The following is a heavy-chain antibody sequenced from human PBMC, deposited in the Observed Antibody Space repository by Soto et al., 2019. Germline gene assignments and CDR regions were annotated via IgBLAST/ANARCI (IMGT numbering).Heavy chain of an antibody. CDR3: AHRLHASSTGRDTGIFDY. CDR2: IYWDDDK. J-gene: IGHJ4*02. D-gene: IGHD2-8*02. V-gene: IGHV2-5*02. CDR1: GFSLSTGGVG. Sequence: SGPTLVNPTQSLTLTCTFSGFSLSTGGVGVGWVRQPPGKALEWLAFIYWDDDKRYNPSLKTRLTITKDTSKNLVVLIMTDMDPVDKATYFCAHRLHASSTGRDTGIFDYWGQGTLVTVSS.